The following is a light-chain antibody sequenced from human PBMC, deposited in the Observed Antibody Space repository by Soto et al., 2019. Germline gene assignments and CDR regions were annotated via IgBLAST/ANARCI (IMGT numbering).Light chain of an antibody. Sequence: QTVVTQEPSLTVSPGGTVTLTCASSTGAITSGYYPNWFQQKPGQAPTSLIYSTTNRHSWTPARFSGSLLGGKAALTLSGVQXXXEAEYYCLXYYDGARVFGGGTQLTVL. J-gene: IGLJ2*01. CDR1: TGAITSGYY. V-gene: IGLV7-43*01. CDR3: LXYYDGARV. CDR2: STT.